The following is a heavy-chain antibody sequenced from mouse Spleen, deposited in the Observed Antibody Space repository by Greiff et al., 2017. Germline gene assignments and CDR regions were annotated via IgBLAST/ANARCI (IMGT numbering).Heavy chain of an antibody. J-gene: IGHJ2*01. D-gene: IGHD1-1*01. CDR2: IDPSDSYT. Sequence: QVQLQQPGAELVKPGASVKLSCKASGYTFTSYWMQWVKQRPGQGLEWIGEIDPSDSYTNYNQKFKGKATLTVDTSSSTAYMQLSSLTSEDSAVYYCASLYYYDGSPYFDYWGQGTTLTVSS. CDR3: ASLYYYDGSPYFDY. CDR1: GYTFTSYW. V-gene: IGHV1-50*01.